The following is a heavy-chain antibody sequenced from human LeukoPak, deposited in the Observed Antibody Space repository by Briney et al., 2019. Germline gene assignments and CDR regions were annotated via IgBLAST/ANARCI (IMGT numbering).Heavy chain of an antibody. Sequence: SVKVSCKASGFTFTSSAVQWVRQARGQRLEWIGWIVVGSGNTNYAQKFQERVTITRDMSTSTAYIELSSLRSEDTAVYYCAAPQGYYYGSGVLVYWGQGTLVTVSS. V-gene: IGHV1-58*01. J-gene: IGHJ4*02. D-gene: IGHD3-10*01. CDR3: AAPQGYYYGSGVLVY. CDR1: GFTFTSSA. CDR2: IVVGSGNT.